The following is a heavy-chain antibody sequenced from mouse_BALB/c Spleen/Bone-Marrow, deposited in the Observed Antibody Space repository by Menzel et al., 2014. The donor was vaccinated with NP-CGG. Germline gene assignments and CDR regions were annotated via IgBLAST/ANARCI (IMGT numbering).Heavy chain of an antibody. J-gene: IGHJ4*01. CDR1: GNTFTSYW. Sequence: QVQLQQSGAEMVKPGASVKLSCKASGNTFTSYWMHWVKQRPGQGLEWIGEINPSNGRTNYNEKFKSKATLTVDKSSSTAYMQLSSLTSEDSAVFYCARLIYGSSYIVDFWGQGTSVTVSS. V-gene: IGHV1S81*02. D-gene: IGHD1-1*01. CDR2: INPSNGRT. CDR3: ARLIYGSSYIVDF.